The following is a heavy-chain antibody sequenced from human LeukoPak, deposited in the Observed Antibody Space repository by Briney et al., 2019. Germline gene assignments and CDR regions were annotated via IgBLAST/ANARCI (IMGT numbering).Heavy chain of an antibody. Sequence: GGSLRLSCAAAGFTFSSYGMRWVRQAPGKGLEWVADIWYDGSNKYYADSVQGRFTITRNNSKNTLYLQMNSLRAEDTAVYYCARVSDYGDYVSSFDIWGQGTMVTVSS. J-gene: IGHJ3*02. CDR3: ARVSDYGDYVSSFDI. CDR1: GFTFSSYG. CDR2: IWYDGSNK. V-gene: IGHV3-33*01. D-gene: IGHD4-17*01.